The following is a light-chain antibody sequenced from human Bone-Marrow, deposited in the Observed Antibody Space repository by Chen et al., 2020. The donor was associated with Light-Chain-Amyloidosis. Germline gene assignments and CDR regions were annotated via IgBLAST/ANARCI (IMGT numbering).Light chain of an antibody. J-gene: IGKJ2*01. CDR3: QQSYNSPYT. CDR2: AAS. Sequence: DIQMTQSPSSLSASVGDRVTITCRASQSISSYLNWYQQKPGNAPKLLIYAASSLQSGVASRFSGSGSGTDFTLTITSPQLEDFATYYCQQSYNSPYTFGQGTKLEIQ. V-gene: IGKV1-39*01. CDR1: QSISSY.